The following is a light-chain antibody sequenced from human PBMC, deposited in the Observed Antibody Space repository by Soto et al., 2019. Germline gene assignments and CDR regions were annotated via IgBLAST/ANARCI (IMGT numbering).Light chain of an antibody. CDR1: QSVSSSY. Sequence: EIVLTQSPGTLSLSPGERATLSCRASQSVSSSYLAWYQQKPGQAPRLLIYGASSRATGIPDRFSGSGSGTDFTLTISRLEPEDFAVYYCQQYDASQLTFGGGTKVDIK. J-gene: IGKJ4*01. CDR3: QQYDASQLT. CDR2: GAS. V-gene: IGKV3-20*01.